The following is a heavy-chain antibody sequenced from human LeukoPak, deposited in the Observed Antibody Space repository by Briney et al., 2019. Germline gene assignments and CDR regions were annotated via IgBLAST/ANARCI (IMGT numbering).Heavy chain of an antibody. D-gene: IGHD6-13*01. V-gene: IGHV3-30-3*01. CDR3: AKEGSSWYPKVANDY. CDR1: GFTFSSYA. J-gene: IGHJ4*02. CDR2: ISYDGSNK. Sequence: GRSLRLSCAASGFTFSSYAMHWVRQAPGKGLEWVAVISYDGSNKYYADSVKGRFTISRDNSKNTLYLQMNSLRAEDTAVYYCAKEGSSWYPKVANDYWGQGTLVTVSS.